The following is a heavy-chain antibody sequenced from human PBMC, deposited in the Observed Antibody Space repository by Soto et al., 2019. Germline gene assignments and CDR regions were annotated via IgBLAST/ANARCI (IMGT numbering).Heavy chain of an antibody. CDR2: ITPNNGNT. CDR1: GYTFTRYG. V-gene: IGHV1-18*01. J-gene: IGHJ4*02. Sequence: ASVKVSCKASGYTFTRYGITWLRQAPGQGLEWMGWITPNNGNTKYAQTLQGRVTMTTDTSTSTVYMELRSLRSDDTAVYYCARSVDWSPFDYWGQGTLVTVSS. CDR3: ARSVDWSPFDY. D-gene: IGHD3-9*01.